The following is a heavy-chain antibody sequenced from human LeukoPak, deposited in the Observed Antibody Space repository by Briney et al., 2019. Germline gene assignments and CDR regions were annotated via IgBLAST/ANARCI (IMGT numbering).Heavy chain of an antibody. D-gene: IGHD6-6*01. CDR1: GGTFSKCA. J-gene: IGHJ6*02. CDR2: IVPIFGLA. CDR3: ARDKQYSPMDV. Sequence: SVKVSCKASGGTFSKCAISWVRQAPGQGLEWMGGIVPIFGLANYAQKLQGRITMTTDTSTSTAYMELRSLRSDDTAVYYCARDKQYSPMDVWGQGTTVTVSS. V-gene: IGHV1-69*10.